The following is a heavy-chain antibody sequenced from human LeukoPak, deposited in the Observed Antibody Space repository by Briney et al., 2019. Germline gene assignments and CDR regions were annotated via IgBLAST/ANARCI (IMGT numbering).Heavy chain of an antibody. D-gene: IGHD3-3*01. Sequence: QPGGSLRLSCAASGFTVSSKYMSWVRQAPGKGLEWVSVIYSGSSTYYTDSVKGRFTISRDNSKNTVYLQMNSLRAEDTAVYYCASLLGFYYLDYWGQGTLVTVSS. CDR3: ASLLGFYYLDY. CDR2: IYSGSST. V-gene: IGHV3-53*01. CDR1: GFTVSSKY. J-gene: IGHJ4*02.